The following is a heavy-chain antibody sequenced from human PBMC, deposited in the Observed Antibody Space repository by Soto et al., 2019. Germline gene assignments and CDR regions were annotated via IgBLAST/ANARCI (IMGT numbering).Heavy chain of an antibody. D-gene: IGHD3-3*01. V-gene: IGHV1-69*01. J-gene: IGHJ5*02. CDR2: IIPIFGTA. CDR3: ARVLGVDYDFWSGYYKGGNWFDP. Sequence: QVQLVQSGAEVKKPGSSVKVSCKASGGTFSSYAISWVRQAPGQGLEWMGGIIPIFGTANYAQKFQGRVTITADESTSTAYMELSSLRSEDTAVYYCARVLGVDYDFWSGYYKGGNWFDPWDQGTLVTVSS. CDR1: GGTFSSYA.